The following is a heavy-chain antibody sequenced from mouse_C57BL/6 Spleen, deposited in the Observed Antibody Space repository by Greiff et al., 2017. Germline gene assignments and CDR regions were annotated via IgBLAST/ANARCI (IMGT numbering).Heavy chain of an antibody. J-gene: IGHJ4*01. CDR2: IYPGDGDT. CDR3: AAFITTVVRAMDY. V-gene: IGHV1-82*01. CDR1: GYAFSSSW. Sequence: LVESGPELVKPGASVKISCKASGYAFSSSWMNWVKQRPGKGLEWIGRIYPGDGDTNYNGKFKGKATLTADKSSSTAYMQLSSLTSEDSAVYFCAAFITTVVRAMDYWGQGTSVTVSS. D-gene: IGHD1-1*01.